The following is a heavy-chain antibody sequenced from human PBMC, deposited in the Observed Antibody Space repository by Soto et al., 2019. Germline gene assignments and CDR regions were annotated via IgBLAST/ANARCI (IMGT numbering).Heavy chain of an antibody. CDR1: GYTFTGYY. V-gene: IGHV1-2*02. D-gene: IGHD1-7*01. CDR3: ARSFTRYNWNFRDDAFDI. CDR2: INPNSGGT. J-gene: IGHJ3*02. Sequence: ASVKVSCKASGYTFTGYYMHWVRQAPGQGXEWMGWINPNSGGTNYAQKFQGRVTMTRDTSISTAYMELSRLRSDDTAVYYCARSFTRYNWNFRDDAFDIWGQGTMVTVSS.